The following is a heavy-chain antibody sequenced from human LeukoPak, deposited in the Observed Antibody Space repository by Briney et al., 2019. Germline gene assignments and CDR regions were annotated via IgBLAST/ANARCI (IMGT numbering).Heavy chain of an antibody. CDR3: AGGRRYYFDY. J-gene: IGHJ4*02. V-gene: IGHV4-59*01. D-gene: IGHD1-14*01. CDR1: GGSISSYY. CDR2: IYYSGST. Sequence: PSETLSLTCTVSGGSISSYYWSWIRQPPGKGLEWIGYIYYSGSTNYNPSLKSRVTISVDTSKNQFSLKLSSVTAADTAVYYCAGGRRYYFDYWGQGTLVTVSS.